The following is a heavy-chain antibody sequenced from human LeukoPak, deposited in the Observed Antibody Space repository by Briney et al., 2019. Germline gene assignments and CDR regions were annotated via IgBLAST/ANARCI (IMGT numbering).Heavy chain of an antibody. Sequence: GGSLRLSCAASGFTFSTYAMTWVRQAPGKGLEWVSSISGSGGNTYYADSVKGRFTISRDNSKNTLYLQMASLRAEDTAVYYCARDGTAPGLYFDLWGQGTLVTVSS. CDR2: ISGSGGNT. CDR1: GFTFSTYA. D-gene: IGHD6-13*01. CDR3: ARDGTAPGLYFDL. J-gene: IGHJ4*01. V-gene: IGHV3-23*01.